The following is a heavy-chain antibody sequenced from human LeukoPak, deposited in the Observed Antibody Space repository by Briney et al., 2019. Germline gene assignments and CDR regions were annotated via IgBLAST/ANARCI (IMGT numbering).Heavy chain of an antibody. Sequence: PGTSLRLSCAASGFSFSSFAMQWVRQAPGQGLEWVAYISFDGSIQIYADSVKGRFTISRDNAKNSLYLQMNTLRAEDTAVYYCVRKQATVPGDYWGQGTLVTVSS. V-gene: IGHV3-30*07. J-gene: IGHJ4*02. CDR3: VRKQATVPGDY. D-gene: IGHD1-1*01. CDR2: ISFDGSIQ. CDR1: GFSFSSFA.